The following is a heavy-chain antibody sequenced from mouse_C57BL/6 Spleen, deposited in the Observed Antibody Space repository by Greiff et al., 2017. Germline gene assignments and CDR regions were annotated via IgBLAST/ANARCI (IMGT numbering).Heavy chain of an antibody. CDR2: IDPSDSYT. J-gene: IGHJ4*01. Sequence: QVQLQQPGAELVKPGASVKLSCKASGYTFTSYWMQWVKQRPGQGLEWIGEIDPSDSYTNYNQKFKGKATLTVDTSSSTAYMQLSSLTSEDAAVYYCARTASLYAMDYWGQGTSVTVSS. V-gene: IGHV1-50*01. CDR3: ARTASLYAMDY. D-gene: IGHD1-2*01. CDR1: GYTFTSYW.